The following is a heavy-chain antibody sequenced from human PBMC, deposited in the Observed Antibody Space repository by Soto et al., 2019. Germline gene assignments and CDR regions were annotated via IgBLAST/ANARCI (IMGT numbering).Heavy chain of an antibody. D-gene: IGHD2-15*01. J-gene: IGHJ6*02. CDR2: TYYRSKWYN. V-gene: IGHV6-1*01. CDR3: AREKWDIVVVVAATDYYYYGMDV. CDR1: GDSVSSNSAA. Sequence: KQSQTLSLTCAISGDSVSSNSAAWNWIRQSPSRGLEWLGRTYYRSKWYNDYAVSVKSRITINPDTSKNQFSLQLNSVTPEDTAVYYCAREKWDIVVVVAATDYYYYGMDVWGQGTTVTVSS.